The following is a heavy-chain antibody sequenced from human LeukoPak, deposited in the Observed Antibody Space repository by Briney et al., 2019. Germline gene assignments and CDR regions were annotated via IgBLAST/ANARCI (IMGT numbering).Heavy chain of an antibody. Sequence: ASVKVSCKASGGTFSSYAISWVRQAPEQGLEWMGRLNPNSGDTDYAQNFRGRVTMTRDTSITTAYMELRRLTSDDTAVYYCARDRGTTYASDIWGQGTMVTVSS. V-gene: IGHV1-2*06. CDR2: LNPNSGDT. D-gene: IGHD4-11*01. CDR1: GGTFSSYA. J-gene: IGHJ3*02. CDR3: ARDRGTTYASDI.